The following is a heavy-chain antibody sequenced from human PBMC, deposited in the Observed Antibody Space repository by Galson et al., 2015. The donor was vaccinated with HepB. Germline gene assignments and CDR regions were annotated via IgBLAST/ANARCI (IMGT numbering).Heavy chain of an antibody. V-gene: IGHV3-30-3*01. J-gene: IGHJ4*02. CDR2: ISYDGSNK. CDR1: GFTFSSYA. CDR3: ARDWGTAMDPEPADY. D-gene: IGHD5-18*01. Sequence: SLRLSCAASGFTFSSYAMHWVRQAPGKGLEWVAVISYDGSNKYYADSVKGRFTISRDNSKNTLYLQMNSLRAEDTAVYYCARDWGTAMDPEPADYWGQGTLVTVSS.